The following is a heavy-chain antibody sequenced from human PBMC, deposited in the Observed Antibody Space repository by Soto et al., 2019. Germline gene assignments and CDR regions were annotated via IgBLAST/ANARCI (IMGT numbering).Heavy chain of an antibody. D-gene: IGHD6-19*01. CDR2: ISGSGGST. CDR1: GVTFCSYA. CDR3: AKDPQQGGWYFDY. V-gene: IGHV3-23*01. Sequence: HPGGSLRLSCAASGVTFCSYAMSWVRQAPGKGLEWVSAISGSGGSTYYADSVKGRFTISRDNSKNTLYLQMNSLRAEDTAVYYCAKDPQQGGWYFDYWGQGTLVTVSS. J-gene: IGHJ4*02.